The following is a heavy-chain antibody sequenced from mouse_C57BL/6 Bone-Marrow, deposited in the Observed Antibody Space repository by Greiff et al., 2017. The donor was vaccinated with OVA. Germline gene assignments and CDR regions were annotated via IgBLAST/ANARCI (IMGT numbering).Heavy chain of an antibody. Sequence: EVKLVESGGGLVQSGRSLRLSCATSGFTFSDFYMEWVRQAPGKGLEWIAASRNKANDYTTEYSASVKGRVIVSRDTSPSILYLQMNALRAEDTAIYYCARLTGNWYFDVWGTGTTVTVSS. CDR2: SRNKANDYTT. D-gene: IGHD4-1*01. CDR1: GFTFSDFY. J-gene: IGHJ1*03. V-gene: IGHV7-1*01. CDR3: ARLTGNWYFDV.